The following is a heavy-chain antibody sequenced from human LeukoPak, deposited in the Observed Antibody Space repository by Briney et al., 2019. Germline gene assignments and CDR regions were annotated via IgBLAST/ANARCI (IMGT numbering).Heavy chain of an antibody. J-gene: IGHJ4*02. CDR2: IYTSGST. Sequence: PSETLSLTCTVSGGSISSGSYYWSWIRQPAGKGLEWIGRIYTSGSTNYNPSLKSRVTISVDTSKNQFSLKLSSVTAADTAVYYCARHWVWRAAARTTGFDYWGQGTLVTVSS. CDR1: GGSISSGSYY. V-gene: IGHV4-61*02. CDR3: ARHWVWRAAARTTGFDY. D-gene: IGHD6-13*01.